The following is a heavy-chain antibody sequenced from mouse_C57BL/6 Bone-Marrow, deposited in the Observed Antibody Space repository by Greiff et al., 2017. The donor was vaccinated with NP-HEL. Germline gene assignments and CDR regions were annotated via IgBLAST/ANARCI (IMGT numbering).Heavy chain of an antibody. CDR2: ISNLAYSI. CDR3: ARLGYYGSRRFAY. Sequence: EVQGVESGGGLVQPGGSLKLSCAASGFTFSDYGMAWVRQAPRKGPEWVAFISNLAYSIYYADTVTGRFTISRENAKNTLYLEMSSLRSEDTAMYYCARLGYYGSRRFAYWGQGTLVTVSA. D-gene: IGHD1-1*01. CDR1: GFTFSDYG. J-gene: IGHJ3*01. V-gene: IGHV5-15*01.